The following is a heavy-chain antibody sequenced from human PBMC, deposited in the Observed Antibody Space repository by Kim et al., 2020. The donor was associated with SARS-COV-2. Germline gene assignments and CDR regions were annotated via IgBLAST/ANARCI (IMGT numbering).Heavy chain of an antibody. CDR2: IIAGSGDT. CDR1: GYTFTAEV. V-gene: IGHV1-3*01. J-gene: IGHJ4*02. D-gene: IGHD1-1*01. Sequence: ASVKVSCKASGYTFTAEVIHWVRQAPGQRLECMGWIIAGSGDTTYSQKFQGRLTIASDTSASTAYMELSSLRSEDTAVYFCARDLWNGLGSYFDYWGQGT. CDR3: ARDLWNGLGSYFDY.